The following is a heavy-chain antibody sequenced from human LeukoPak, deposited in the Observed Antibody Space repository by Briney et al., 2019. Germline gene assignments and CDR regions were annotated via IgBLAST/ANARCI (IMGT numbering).Heavy chain of an antibody. V-gene: IGHV3-7*01. CDR1: GFAFNNYY. J-gene: IGHJ4*02. D-gene: IGHD3-3*01. CDR2: IKPDGNEQ. Sequence: PGGSLRLSCAASGFAFNNYYMSWVRQAPGKGLEWVANIKPDGNEQYYLDSVKGRFIISRDNAKNSLYLQMYSLRVEDTAVYYCARLWSSTRDFQDEYWGQGTLVTVSS. CDR3: ARLWSSTRDFQDEY.